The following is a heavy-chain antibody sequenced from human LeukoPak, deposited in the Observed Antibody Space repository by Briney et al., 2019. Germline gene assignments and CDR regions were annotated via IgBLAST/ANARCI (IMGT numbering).Heavy chain of an antibody. CDR1: GFTFSSYW. CDR2: INSDGSKK. V-gene: IGHV3-74*01. D-gene: IGHD5-18*01. J-gene: IGHJ4*02. CDR3: ARGYDY. Sequence: GGSLRLSCAASGFTFSSYWMHWVRQAPGKGLVWVSSINSDGSKKDYAGSVKGRFTISRDNAKNTVYLQMNSLRVEDTAVYYCARGYDYWGQGTLVTVSS.